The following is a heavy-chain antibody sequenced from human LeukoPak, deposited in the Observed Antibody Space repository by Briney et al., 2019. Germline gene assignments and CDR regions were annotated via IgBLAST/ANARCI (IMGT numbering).Heavy chain of an antibody. CDR2: TIPIFGTA. V-gene: IGHV1-69*13. J-gene: IGHJ4*02. CDR1: GGTFSSYA. CDR3: AREAGYCSSTSCPPDY. D-gene: IGHD2-2*01. Sequence: GASVKVSCKASGGTFSSYAISWVRQAPGQGLEWMGGTIPIFGTANYAQKFQGRVTITADESTSTAYMELSSLRSEDTAVYYRAREAGYCSSTSCPPDYWGQGTLVTVSS.